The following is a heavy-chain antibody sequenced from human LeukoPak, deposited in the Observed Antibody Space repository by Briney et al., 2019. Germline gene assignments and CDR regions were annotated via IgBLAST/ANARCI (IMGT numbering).Heavy chain of an antibody. Sequence: PSETLSLTCTVSGGSISSSSYYWGWIRQPPGKGLEWIGSIYYSGGTYYNPSLKSRVTISVDTSKNQFSLKLSSVTAADTAVYYCVGFGEESTYDYVWGSYRHSPDYWGQGTLVTVSS. V-gene: IGHV4-39*01. D-gene: IGHD3-16*02. CDR1: GGSISSSSYY. J-gene: IGHJ4*02. CDR3: VGFGEESTYDYVWGSYRHSPDY. CDR2: IYYSGGT.